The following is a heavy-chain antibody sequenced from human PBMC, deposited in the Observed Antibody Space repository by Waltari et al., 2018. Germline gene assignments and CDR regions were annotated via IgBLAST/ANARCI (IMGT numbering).Heavy chain of an antibody. CDR3: ARDYPVKQRYYYYGMDV. V-gene: IGHV1-8*03. CDR1: GYTFTSYD. J-gene: IGHJ6*02. CDR2: MNPNSGNT. D-gene: IGHD6-25*01. Sequence: QVQLVQSGAEVKKPGASVKVSCKASGYTFTSYDINWVRQATGQGLEWMGWMNPNSGNTGYAQKFQGRVTITRNTSISTAYMELSSLRSEDTAVYYCARDYPVKQRYYYYGMDVWGQGTTVTGSS.